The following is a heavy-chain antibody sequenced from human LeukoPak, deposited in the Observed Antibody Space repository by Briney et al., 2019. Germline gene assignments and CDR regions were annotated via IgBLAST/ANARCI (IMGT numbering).Heavy chain of an antibody. CDR2: IYADGAT. Sequence: GGSLRLSCAASGITVSQNDMSWVRQAPGRGLEWVSLIYADGATHYADSVKGRFTISRDNSKDTLYLKMSSLRIEDTAIYYCRAATRSLDYYYDYWGQGTLVTVSS. CDR3: RAATRSLDYYYDY. CDR1: GITVSQND. V-gene: IGHV3-66*02. J-gene: IGHJ4*02. D-gene: IGHD3-22*01.